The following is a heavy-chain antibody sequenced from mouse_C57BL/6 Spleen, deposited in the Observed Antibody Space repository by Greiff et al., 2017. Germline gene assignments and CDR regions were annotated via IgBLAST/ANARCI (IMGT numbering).Heavy chain of an antibody. CDR1: GYAFSSSW. V-gene: IGHV1-82*01. Sequence: QVQLQQSGPELVKPGASVKISCKASGYAFSSSWMNWVKQRPGKGLEWIGRIYPGDGDTNYNGKFKGKATLTADKSSSTAYMQLSSLTSEASAVYFCARLDGYFFDDWGQGTTLTVSS. CDR2: IYPGDGDT. D-gene: IGHD2-3*01. CDR3: ARLDGYFFDD. J-gene: IGHJ2*01.